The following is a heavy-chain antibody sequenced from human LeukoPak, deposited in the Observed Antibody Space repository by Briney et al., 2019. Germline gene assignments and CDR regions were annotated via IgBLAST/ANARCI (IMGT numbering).Heavy chain of an antibody. V-gene: IGHV3-53*01. CDR1: GFTVSSNY. CDR3: AKLYSSGWYYFDY. CDR2: IYSGGST. Sequence: GGSLRLSCAASGFTVSSNYMSWVRQAPGKGLEWVSVIYSGGSTYYADSVKGRFTISRDNSKNTLYLQMNSLRAEDTAVYYCAKLYSSGWYYFDYRGQGTLVTVSS. J-gene: IGHJ4*02. D-gene: IGHD6-19*01.